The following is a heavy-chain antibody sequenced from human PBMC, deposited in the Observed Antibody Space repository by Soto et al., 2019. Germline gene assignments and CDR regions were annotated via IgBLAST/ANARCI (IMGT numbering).Heavy chain of an antibody. CDR1: GGSISSYY. J-gene: IGHJ5*02. Sequence: TLSLTCTVSGGSISSYYWSWIRQPAGKGLEWIGRIYTSGSTNYNPSLKSRVTMPADTSKNQFSLKLSSVTAADTAVYYCARDRAAGTIIWFDPWGQGTLVTVSS. CDR2: IYTSGST. CDR3: ARDRAAGTIIWFDP. V-gene: IGHV4-4*07. D-gene: IGHD6-13*01.